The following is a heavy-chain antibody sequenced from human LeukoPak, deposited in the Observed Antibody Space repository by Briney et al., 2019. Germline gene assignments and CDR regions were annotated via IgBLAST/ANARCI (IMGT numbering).Heavy chain of an antibody. Sequence: SETLSLTCTVSGGSISSSSSYWGWIRQPQGKGLEWIGSIYYSGSSFDNPALKSRVTISVDTSKNQFSLKLSSVTAADTAVYYCARGEPDIVVVPAAMICNWFDPWGQGTLVTVSS. D-gene: IGHD2-2*01. CDR3: ARGEPDIVVVPAAMICNWFDP. V-gene: IGHV4-39*07. CDR1: GGSISSSSSY. J-gene: IGHJ5*02. CDR2: IYYSGSS.